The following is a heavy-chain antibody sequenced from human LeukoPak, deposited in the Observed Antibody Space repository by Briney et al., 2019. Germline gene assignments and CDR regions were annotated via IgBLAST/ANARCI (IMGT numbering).Heavy chain of an antibody. CDR3: ARDVGRGDGMDV. Sequence: GGSLRLSCSASGFNLRIYSMNWVRQAPGKGLEWVSYISETSDSTYYADSVKGRFTISRDNGKNSLYLQMNSLRDEDTALYYCARDVGRGDGMDVWGLGTTVTVSS. V-gene: IGHV3-48*02. CDR2: ISETSDST. J-gene: IGHJ6*02. CDR1: GFNLRIYS.